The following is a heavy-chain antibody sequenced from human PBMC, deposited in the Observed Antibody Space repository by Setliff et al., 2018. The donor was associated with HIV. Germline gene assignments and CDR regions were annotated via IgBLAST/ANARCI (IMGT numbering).Heavy chain of an antibody. J-gene: IGHJ4*02. CDR2: TRQDEGEK. Sequence: GGSLRLSCTASGFIFGDYSMTWVRQAPGKRLEWVANTRQDEGEKFYVDSVRGRFTISRDNAKNSLYLQMNGLRDEDTAVYYCTRDGSGWSQDWGQGTQVTVSS. D-gene: IGHD6-19*01. V-gene: IGHV3-7*01. CDR3: TRDGSGWSQD. CDR1: GFIFGDYS.